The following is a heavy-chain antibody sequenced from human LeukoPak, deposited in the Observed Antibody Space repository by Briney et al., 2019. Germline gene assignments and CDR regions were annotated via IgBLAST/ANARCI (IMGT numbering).Heavy chain of an antibody. CDR1: GYTFTSYG. CDR3: ARKDPRYSSGWPFDY. D-gene: IGHD6-19*01. V-gene: IGHV1-18*01. Sequence: GASVKVSCKASGYTFTSYGISWVRQAPGQGLEWMGWISAYNGNTNYAQKLHGRVTMTTDTSTSTAYMELRSLRSDDTAVYYCARKDPRYSSGWPFDYWGQGTLVTVSS. CDR2: ISAYNGNT. J-gene: IGHJ4*02.